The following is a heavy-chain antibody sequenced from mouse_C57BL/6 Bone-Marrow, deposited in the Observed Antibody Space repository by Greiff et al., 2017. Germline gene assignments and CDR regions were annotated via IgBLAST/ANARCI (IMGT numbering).Heavy chain of an antibody. CDR1: GYTFTGYW. Sequence: QVQLKQSGAELMKPGASVKLSCKATGYTFTGYWIEWVKQRPGHGLEWIGEILPGSGSTNYNEKFKGKATFTADTSSNTAYMQLSSLTTEDSAIYYCAKERRIYYGYDRYFDVWGTGTTVTVSS. D-gene: IGHD2-2*01. V-gene: IGHV1-9*01. CDR3: AKERRIYYGYDRYFDV. J-gene: IGHJ1*03. CDR2: ILPGSGST.